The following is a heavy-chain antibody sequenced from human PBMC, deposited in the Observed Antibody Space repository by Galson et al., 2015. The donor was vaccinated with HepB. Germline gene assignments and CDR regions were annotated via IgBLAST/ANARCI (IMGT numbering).Heavy chain of an antibody. D-gene: IGHD4-11*01. CDR2: IIPIFGTA. V-gene: IGHV1-69*13. J-gene: IGHJ6*02. CDR1: GGTFSSYA. CDR3: AGMPSGRGHTVTTLYYYYGMDV. Sequence: SVKVSCKASGGTFSSYAISWVRQAPGQGLEWMGGIIPIFGTANYAQKFQGRVTITADESTSTAYMELSSLRSEDTAVYYCAGMPSGRGHTVTTLYYYYGMDVWGQGTTVTVSS.